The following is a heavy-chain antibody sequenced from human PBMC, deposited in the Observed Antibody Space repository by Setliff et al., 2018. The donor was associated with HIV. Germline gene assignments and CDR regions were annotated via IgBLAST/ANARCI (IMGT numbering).Heavy chain of an antibody. V-gene: IGHV4-39*01. J-gene: IGHJ5*02. CDR2: IYHTGRT. CDR3: ASRVYYYDSSGYLREEGFDP. D-gene: IGHD3-22*01. Sequence: PSETLSLTCSVSGGSIDNNKYYWTWIRQPPGKGLEWTGSIYHTGRTYYNRSLESRLTISIDTSKNQFSLKLTSVTAADTAMYYCASRVYYYDSSGYLREEGFDPWGQGTLVTVSS. CDR1: GGSIDNNKYY.